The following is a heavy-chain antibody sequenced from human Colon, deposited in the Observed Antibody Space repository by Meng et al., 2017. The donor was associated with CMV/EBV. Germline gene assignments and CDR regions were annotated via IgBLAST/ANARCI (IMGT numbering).Heavy chain of an antibody. CDR3: TKDQQGGGRGPDDY. CDR1: GFTFSGYV. V-gene: IGHV3-23*01. D-gene: IGHD2-15*01. J-gene: IGHJ4*02. CDR2: ITARGDTT. Sequence: GESLKISCAASGFTFSGYVMRWVRQAPGKGLEWVSTITARGDTTYYPDSVKGRFTISRDNSKNTLYLQMNSLRAEDTAIYYCTKDQQGGGRGPDDYWGQGTLVTVSS.